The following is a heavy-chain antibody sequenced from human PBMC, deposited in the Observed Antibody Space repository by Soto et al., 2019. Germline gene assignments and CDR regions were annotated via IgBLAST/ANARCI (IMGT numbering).Heavy chain of an antibody. CDR1: GYACGSSA. CDR3: ERDLRLAVAGTGLDS. J-gene: IGHJ4*02. Sequence: PRLSGAASGYACGSSAMHWVRQAPGKWLECVPFIFYDGSDIYYADAVKGRFTISRDNSKNTLFLQMNSLRVEDTATYYCERDLRLAVAGTGLDSWGQGSQVTGSS. CDR2: IFYDGSDI. V-gene: IGHV3-30-3*01. D-gene: IGHD6-19*01.